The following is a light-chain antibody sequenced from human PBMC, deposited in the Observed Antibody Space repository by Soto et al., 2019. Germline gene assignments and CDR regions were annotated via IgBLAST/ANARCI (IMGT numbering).Light chain of an antibody. CDR2: LGS. CDR3: MQAIHAPRT. Sequence: DIVLTQSPLSLPVTPGEPASISCRSSQSLLHSNGNIYLDWYLQKPGQSPQLLIYLGSIRASGVPVRFSGSGSRTDFTLKITRVEAEDVGVYYCMQAIHAPRTFSLGTKVEIK. CDR1: QSLLHSNGNIY. V-gene: IGKV2-28*01. J-gene: IGKJ1*01.